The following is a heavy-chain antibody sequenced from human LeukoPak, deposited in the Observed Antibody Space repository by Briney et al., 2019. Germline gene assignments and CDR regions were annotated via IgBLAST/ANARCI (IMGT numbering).Heavy chain of an antibody. CDR2: ISSSGSTI. D-gene: IGHD1-26*01. CDR1: GFTFSSYE. V-gene: IGHV3-48*03. CDR3: ARGIVGASFDY. J-gene: IGHJ4*02. Sequence: GGSLGVSCAAPGFTFSSYEMNWVRQAPGKGLEWVSYISSSGSTIYYADSVKGRFTISRDNAKNSLYLQMNSLRAEDTAVYYCARGIVGASFDYWGQGTLVTVSS.